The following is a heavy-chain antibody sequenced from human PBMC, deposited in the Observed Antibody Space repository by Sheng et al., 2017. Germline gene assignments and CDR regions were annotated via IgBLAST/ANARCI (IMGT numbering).Heavy chain of an antibody. CDR2: ISSSGTTI. CDR3: ARGKNSGSYLNS. J-gene: IGHJ4*02. D-gene: IGHD3-10*01. CDR1: GFTFSSYE. Sequence: EVQLVESGGGLVQSGGSLRLSCAASGFTFSSYEMNWVRQAPGKGLEWISYISSSGTTIYYADSVKGRFTISRDNAKNSLYLQMNSLRVEDTAVYYCARGKNSGSYLNSWGQGTL. V-gene: IGHV3-48*03.